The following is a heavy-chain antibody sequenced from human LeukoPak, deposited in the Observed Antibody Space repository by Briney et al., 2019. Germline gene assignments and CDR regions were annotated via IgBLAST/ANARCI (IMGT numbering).Heavy chain of an antibody. J-gene: IGHJ4*02. CDR1: GSTFTSSA. Sequence: SVKVSCKASGSTFTSSAMQWVRQARGQRLEWIGWIVVGSGNTNYAQKFQERVTITRDMSTSTAYMELSSLRSEDTAVYYCAAGHVGYSSGWYGYWGQGTLVTVSS. CDR2: IVVGSGNT. V-gene: IGHV1-58*02. CDR3: AAGHVGYSSGWYGY. D-gene: IGHD6-19*01.